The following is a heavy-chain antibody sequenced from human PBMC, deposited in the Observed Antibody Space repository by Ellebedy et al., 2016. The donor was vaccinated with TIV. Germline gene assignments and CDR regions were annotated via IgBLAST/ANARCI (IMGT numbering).Heavy chain of an antibody. V-gene: IGHV4-59*01. J-gene: IGHJ2*01. CDR1: GGSISSYY. CDR2: IYYTGST. Sequence: MPSETLSLTCTVSGGSISSYYWSWIRQPAGKGLEWIGHIYYTGSTTYNPSLKSRVTISVDTSKNQFSLRLTSVTTADTAVYYCASRGGAAMVWYFDLWGRGTLVTVSS. CDR3: ASRGGAAMVWYFDL. D-gene: IGHD2-2*01.